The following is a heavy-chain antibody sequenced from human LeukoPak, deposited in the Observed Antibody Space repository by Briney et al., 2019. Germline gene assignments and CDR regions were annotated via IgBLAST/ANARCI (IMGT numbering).Heavy chain of an antibody. D-gene: IGHD2-15*01. Sequence: SETLSLTCTVSGGSISTYYRSWIRQPPGKGLEWIGYISYSGTTNYNPSLKSRVTISVDTSKNQFSLKVRSVTAADTAVYYCARAAWFGGSWYNFDYWGQGTLVTVSS. CDR2: ISYSGTT. CDR3: ARAAWFGGSWYNFDY. V-gene: IGHV4-59*01. J-gene: IGHJ4*02. CDR1: GGSISTYY.